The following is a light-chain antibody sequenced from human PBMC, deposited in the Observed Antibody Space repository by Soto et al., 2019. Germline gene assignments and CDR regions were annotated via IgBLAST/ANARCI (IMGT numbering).Light chain of an antibody. Sequence: EIVLTQSPGTLSLSPGERATLSCRASQSVSSSYLAWYQRQPGQAPRLLIYGASSRATGIPDRFSGSGSGTDFTLTISRLEPEDFAVYYCQQYGRTFXQGTKVDIK. CDR3: QQYGRT. J-gene: IGKJ1*01. V-gene: IGKV3-20*01. CDR1: QSVSSSY. CDR2: GAS.